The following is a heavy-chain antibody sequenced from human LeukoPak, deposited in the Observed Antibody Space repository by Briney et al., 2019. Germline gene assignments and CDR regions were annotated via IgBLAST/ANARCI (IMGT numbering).Heavy chain of an antibody. J-gene: IGHJ4*02. CDR3: ARGSVVLLD. Sequence: ASVKVSCKASGYTFSTSDINWVRQAPGQGLEWMGWINPDSGNRGYAERFQGRVTMTRDSSITTDYMELTGLTADDTAVYYCARGSVVLLDWGQGTLVTVSS. CDR1: GYTFSTSD. D-gene: IGHD2-15*01. CDR2: INPDSGNR. V-gene: IGHV1-8*01.